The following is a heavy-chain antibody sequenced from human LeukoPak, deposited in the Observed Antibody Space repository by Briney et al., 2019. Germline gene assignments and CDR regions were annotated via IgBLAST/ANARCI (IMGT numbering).Heavy chain of an antibody. V-gene: IGHV3-64*01. CDR2: ISSNGGKT. J-gene: IGHJ5*02. CDR3: ARAKAVAGTGGDNWFDP. Sequence: GGSLRLSCAASGFTFSSYDMHWVRLAPGKGLEYVSTISSNGGKTNYANSVKGRFAISRDNSKNTLYLQMGSLRADDVAVYYCARAKAVAGTGGDNWFDPWGQGTLVTVSS. CDR1: GFTFSSYD. D-gene: IGHD6-19*01.